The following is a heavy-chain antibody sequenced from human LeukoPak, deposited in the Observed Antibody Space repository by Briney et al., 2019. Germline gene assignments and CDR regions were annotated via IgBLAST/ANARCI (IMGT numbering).Heavy chain of an antibody. J-gene: IGHJ4*02. CDR2: IKSKTDGGTT. Sequence: PGGSLRLSCAASGFTVNNDYMSWVRQAPGKGLEWVGRIKSKTDGGTTDYAAPVKGRFTISRDDSKNTLYLQMNSLKTEDTAVYYCTSGYMVLIYWGQGTLVTVSS. D-gene: IGHD3-10*01. CDR3: TSGYMVLIY. V-gene: IGHV3-15*01. CDR1: GFTVNNDY.